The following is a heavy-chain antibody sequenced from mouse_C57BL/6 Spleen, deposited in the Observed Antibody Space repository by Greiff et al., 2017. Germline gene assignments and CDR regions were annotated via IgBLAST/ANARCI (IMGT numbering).Heavy chain of an antibody. V-gene: IGHV1-55*01. J-gene: IGHJ1*03. Sequence: QVHVKQSGAELVKPGASVKLSCKASGYTFTSYWIPWVKQRPGQGLEWIGDIYPGSGSTNYNEKFKSRATLTVDTSSSTAYMQHSSLTTEDSAGDYCGRGYEDEPWYCDVWGTGTTATVTS. D-gene: IGHD2-12*01. CDR2: IYPGSGST. CDR3: GRGYEDEPWYCDV. CDR1: GYTFTSYW.